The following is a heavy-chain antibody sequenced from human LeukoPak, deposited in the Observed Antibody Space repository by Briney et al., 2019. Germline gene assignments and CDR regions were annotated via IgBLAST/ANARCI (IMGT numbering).Heavy chain of an antibody. J-gene: IGHJ4*02. V-gene: IGHV3-23*01. D-gene: IGHD6-13*01. CDR3: AKDRAQQLVLDF. Sequence: GGSLRLSCAASGFTFSSYAMSWVRQAPGKGLGWVSAIIGSGSSTYYADSVKGRFTISRDNSKNTLFLQMNSLRAEDTAVYYCAKDRAQQLVLDFWGQGTLVTVSS. CDR2: IIGSGSST. CDR1: GFTFSSYA.